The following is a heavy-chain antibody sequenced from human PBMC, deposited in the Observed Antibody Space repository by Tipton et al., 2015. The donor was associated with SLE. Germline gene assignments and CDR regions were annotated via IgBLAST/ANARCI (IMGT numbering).Heavy chain of an antibody. CDR1: GFTYSSYW. J-gene: IGHJ4*02. D-gene: IGHD3-3*01. CDR2: IKQDGNEK. Sequence: SLRLSCAASGFTYSSYWKSWVRQAPGKGLEWVANIKQDGNEKYYVDCVKGRLTISRDNAKNSLYLQMNSLRAEDTAVYYCERATDFWRGGGYNFDYWGQGTLVTVSS. V-gene: IGHV3-7*01. CDR3: ERATDFWRGGGYNFDY.